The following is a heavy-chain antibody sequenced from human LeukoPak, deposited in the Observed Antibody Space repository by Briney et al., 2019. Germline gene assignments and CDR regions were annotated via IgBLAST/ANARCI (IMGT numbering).Heavy chain of an antibody. Sequence: PGRSLRLSCAASGFTFSSYAMHWVSQDPGKWLEWVAVISYDGSNKYYADSVKGRFTISRDNSKNTLYLQMNSLRAEDTDVYYCAVGRDHGSGWALGYWGQGTLVSVSS. D-gene: IGHD6-19*01. J-gene: IGHJ4*02. CDR2: ISYDGSNK. V-gene: IGHV3-30-3*02. CDR1: GFTFSSYA. CDR3: AVGRDHGSGWALGY.